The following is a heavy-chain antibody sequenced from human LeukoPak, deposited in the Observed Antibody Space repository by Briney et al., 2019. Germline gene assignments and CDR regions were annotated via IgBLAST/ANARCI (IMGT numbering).Heavy chain of an antibody. CDR1: GFTFSDYW. CDR3: AKDESAVAGPYGYYFDY. CDR2: IKQDESEK. V-gene: IGHV3-7*03. Sequence: GGSLRLSCAASGFTFSDYWMSWVRQAPGKGLEWVANIKQDESEKYYVDSVKGRFTISRDNTKNSLYLQMNSLRAEDTAVYYCAKDESAVAGPYGYYFDYWGQGTLVTVSS. D-gene: IGHD6-19*01. J-gene: IGHJ4*02.